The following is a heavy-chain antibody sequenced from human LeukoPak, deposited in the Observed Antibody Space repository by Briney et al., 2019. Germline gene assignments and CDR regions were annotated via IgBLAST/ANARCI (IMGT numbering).Heavy chain of an antibody. D-gene: IGHD3-10*01. CDR1: GGSISSSSYY. J-gene: IGHJ5*02. CDR2: IYYSGST. V-gene: IGHV4-39*07. Sequence: SETLSLTCTVSGGSISSSSYYWGWIRQPPGKGLEWIGSIYYSGSTNYNPSLKSRVTISVDTSKNQFSLKLSSVTAADTAVYYCARDRYYYGSGSYSWFDPWGQGTPVTVSS. CDR3: ARDRYYYGSGSYSWFDP.